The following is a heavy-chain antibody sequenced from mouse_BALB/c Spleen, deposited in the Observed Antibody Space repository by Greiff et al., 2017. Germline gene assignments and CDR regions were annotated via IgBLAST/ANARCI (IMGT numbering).Heavy chain of an antibody. J-gene: IGHJ4*01. CDR1: GYTFTSYW. V-gene: IGHV1-69*02. CDR3: THTTDAMDY. Sequence: QVQLQQPGAELVRPGASVKLSCKASGYTFTSYWINWVKQRPGQGLEWIGNIYPSDSYTNYNQKFKDKATLTVDKSSSTAYMQLSSPTSEDSAVYYCTHTTDAMDYWGQGTSVTVSS. CDR2: IYPSDSYT. D-gene: IGHD1-1*01.